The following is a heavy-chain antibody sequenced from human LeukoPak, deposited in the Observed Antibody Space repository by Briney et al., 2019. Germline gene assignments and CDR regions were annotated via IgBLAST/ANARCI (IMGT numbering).Heavy chain of an antibody. J-gene: IGHJ3*02. Sequence: SQTLSLTCAVSGGSISSGGYSWSWIRQPPGKGLEWIGYIYHSGSTYYNPSLKSRVTISVDRSKNQFSLKLSSVTAADTAVCYCARGNDILTGDAFDIWGQGTMVTVSS. CDR3: ARGNDILTGDAFDI. D-gene: IGHD3-9*01. V-gene: IGHV4-30-2*01. CDR2: IYHSGST. CDR1: GGSISSGGYS.